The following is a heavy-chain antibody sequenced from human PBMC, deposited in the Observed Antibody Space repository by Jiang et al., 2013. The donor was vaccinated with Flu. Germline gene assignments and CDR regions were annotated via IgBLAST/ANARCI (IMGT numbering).Heavy chain of an antibody. CDR1: YY. J-gene: IGHJ6*02. Sequence: YYWSWIRQPHGRDVEWIGYIYYSGSTNYNPSLKSRVTISVDTSKNQFSLKLSSVTAADTAVYYCASAPYYYYGMDVWGQGTTVTVSS. CDR3: ASAPYYYYGMDV. CDR2: IYYSGST. V-gene: IGHV4-59*01.